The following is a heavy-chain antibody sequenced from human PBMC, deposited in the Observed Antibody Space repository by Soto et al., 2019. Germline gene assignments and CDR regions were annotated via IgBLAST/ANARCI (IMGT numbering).Heavy chain of an antibody. CDR2: ISGTGSDT. V-gene: IGHV3-23*01. CDR3: AREYRRGYSYGPDY. Sequence: GVSLRLSCAASGFTFSSYAMSWVRQAPGKGLEWVSAISGTGSDTFYADSVKGRLTISRDNSKNTLDLQMNSLRAEDTALYYCAREYRRGYSYGPDYWGQGTLVTVSS. CDR1: GFTFSSYA. D-gene: IGHD5-18*01. J-gene: IGHJ4*02.